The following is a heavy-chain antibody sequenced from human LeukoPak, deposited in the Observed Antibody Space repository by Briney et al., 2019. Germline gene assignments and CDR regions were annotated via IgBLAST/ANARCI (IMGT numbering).Heavy chain of an antibody. CDR3: TKASGRNLYGMDV. CDR1: GFTFTNYG. D-gene: IGHD3-10*01. J-gene: IGHJ6*02. CDR2: IRSDGSKN. V-gene: IGHV3-30*02. Sequence: PGGSLRLSCVASGFTFTNYGMHWVRQAPGKGLEWVAFIRSDGSKNYYGDSVRGRFTISRATSKNTLYLQMNTLRPEDTAVYYCTKASGRNLYGMDVWGQGTTVIVSS.